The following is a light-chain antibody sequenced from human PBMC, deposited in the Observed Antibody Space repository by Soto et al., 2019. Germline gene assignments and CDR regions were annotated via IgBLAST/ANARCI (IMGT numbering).Light chain of an antibody. CDR2: SNN. Sequence: QSVLTQPPSASGTPGQRGSISCSGSYSNLKTNTVNWYQHLPGTAPKLLIFSNNQRPSGVPDRFSGSKSGTSASLAITGLQCEDEADYYCAAWDDSLNGRVFGGGTKLTVL. J-gene: IGLJ2*01. CDR3: AAWDDSLNGRV. V-gene: IGLV1-44*01. CDR1: YSNLKTNT.